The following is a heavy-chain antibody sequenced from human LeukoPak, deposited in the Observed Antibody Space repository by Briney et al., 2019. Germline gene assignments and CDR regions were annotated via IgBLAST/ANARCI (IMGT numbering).Heavy chain of an antibody. J-gene: IGHJ5*02. D-gene: IGHD3-10*01. V-gene: IGHV4-39*01. CDR2: IYYSGST. Sequence: SETLSLTCTVSGGSISSNSYYWGWIRQSPGKGLEWIGSIYYSGSTYYNPSLKSRVTISVDTSKNQFSLKLSSVTAAGTAMYYCARNRYYYGSGNYGVPNWFDPWGQGTLVTVSS. CDR1: GGSISSNSYY. CDR3: ARNRYYYGSGNYGVPNWFDP.